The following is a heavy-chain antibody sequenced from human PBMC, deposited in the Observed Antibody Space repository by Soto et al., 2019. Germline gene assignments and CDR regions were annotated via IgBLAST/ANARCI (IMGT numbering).Heavy chain of an antibody. CDR2: IIPIFGTA. CDR1: GGTFSSYA. Sequence: QVQLVQSGAEVKKPGSSVKVSCKASGGTFSSYAISWVRQAPGQGLEWMGGIIPIFGTANYAQKFQGRVTITADECMSTAYMELSSLRSEDTAVYYCAILGYYDRSGYYYPSGWFDPWGQGTLVTVSS. J-gene: IGHJ5*02. V-gene: IGHV1-69*01. D-gene: IGHD3-22*01. CDR3: AILGYYDRSGYYYPSGWFDP.